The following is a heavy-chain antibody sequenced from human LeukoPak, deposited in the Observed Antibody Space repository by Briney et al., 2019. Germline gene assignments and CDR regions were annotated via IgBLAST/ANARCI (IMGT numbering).Heavy chain of an antibody. CDR1: GFTFSSYS. CDR2: ISSSSSYI. D-gene: IGHD3-22*01. J-gene: IGHJ3*02. Sequence: GGSLRLSCAASGFTFSSYSMNWVRQAPGKGLEWVSSISSSSSYIYYADSVKGRFTISRDNAKNSLYLQMNSLRAEDTAVYYCARESPRITMIVVVDEDAFDIWGQGTMVTVS. V-gene: IGHV3-21*01. CDR3: ARESPRITMIVVVDEDAFDI.